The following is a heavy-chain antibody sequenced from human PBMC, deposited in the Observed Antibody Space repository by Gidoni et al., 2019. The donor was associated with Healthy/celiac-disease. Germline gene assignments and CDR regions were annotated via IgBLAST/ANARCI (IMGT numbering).Heavy chain of an antibody. D-gene: IGHD2-21*01. J-gene: IGHJ4*02. CDR1: GFPFSSYA. V-gene: IGHV3-23*01. CDR3: AKDILGYFDY. Sequence: EVQLLESGGGLVQPGGSLRLAWAAYGFPFSSYAMRWVRQAPGNGLACVSSISCSCCITYYAVSVKGRFTISSDNSQTTLSLQMHSLRAEDTAVYYCAKDILGYFDYWGQGPLVTVSS. CDR2: ISCSCCIT.